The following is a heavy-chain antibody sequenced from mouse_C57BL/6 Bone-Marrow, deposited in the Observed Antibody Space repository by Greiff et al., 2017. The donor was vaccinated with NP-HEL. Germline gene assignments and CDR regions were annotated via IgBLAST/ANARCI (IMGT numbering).Heavy chain of an antibody. CDR2: IDPSDSYT. CDR1: GYTFTSYW. CDR3: ARRGGRRYFDV. V-gene: IGHV1-59*01. J-gene: IGHJ1*03. Sequence: QVQLQQSGAELVRPGTSVKLSCKASGYTFTSYWMHWVKQRPGQGLEWIGVIDPSDSYTNYNQKFKGKATLTVDTSSSTAYMQLSSLTSEDSAVYYCARRGGRRYFDVWGTGTTVTVSS.